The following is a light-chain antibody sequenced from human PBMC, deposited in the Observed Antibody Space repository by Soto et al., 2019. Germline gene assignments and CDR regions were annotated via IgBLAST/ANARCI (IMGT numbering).Light chain of an antibody. CDR3: QQRSNWPLWT. CDR2: AAS. V-gene: IGKV3-11*01. J-gene: IGKJ1*01. Sequence: EIVLTQSPATLSLSPGERATLSCRASQSVSSYLAWYQQKPGQAPRLLIYAASNRATGIPARFSGSGSGTDFTFTISSLEPEYFAVYYCQQRSNWPLWTFGQGTKVEIK. CDR1: QSVSSY.